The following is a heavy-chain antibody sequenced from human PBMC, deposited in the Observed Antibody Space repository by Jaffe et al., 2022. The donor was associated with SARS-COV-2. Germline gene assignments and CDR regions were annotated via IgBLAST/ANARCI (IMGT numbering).Heavy chain of an antibody. CDR2: ISSSSSTI. V-gene: IGHV3-48*02. D-gene: IGHD6-13*01. Sequence: EVQLVESGGGLVQPGGSLRLSCAASGFTFSSYSMNWVRQAPGKGLEWVSYISSSSSTIYYADSVKGRFTISRDNAKNSLYLQMNSLRDEDTAVYYCAREGRVGIAAFARGSYWYYGMDVWGQGTTVTVSS. CDR3: AREGRVGIAAFARGSYWYYGMDV. CDR1: GFTFSSYS. J-gene: IGHJ6*02.